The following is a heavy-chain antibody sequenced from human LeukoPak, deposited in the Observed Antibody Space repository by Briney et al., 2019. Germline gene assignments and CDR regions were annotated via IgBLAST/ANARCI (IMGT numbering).Heavy chain of an antibody. Sequence: GGSLRLSCAASGFTFSSYSMNWVRQAPGKGLEWVSSITSSSSYIYYADSVKGRFTISRDNSKNTLYLQMNSLRAEDTAVYYCAREYSSGWTHNWFDPWGQGTLVTVSS. CDR3: AREYSSGWTHNWFDP. CDR1: GFTFSSYS. CDR2: ITSSSSYI. D-gene: IGHD6-19*01. J-gene: IGHJ5*02. V-gene: IGHV3-21*01.